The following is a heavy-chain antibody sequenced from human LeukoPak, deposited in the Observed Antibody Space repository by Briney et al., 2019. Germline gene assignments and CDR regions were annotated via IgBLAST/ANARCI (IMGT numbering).Heavy chain of an antibody. V-gene: IGHV4-38-2*01. CDR2: IYHSGST. CDR1: GYSISSGYY. D-gene: IGHD6-6*01. Sequence: PSETLSLTCAVSGYSISSGYYWGWIRQPPGKGLEWIGSIYHSGSTYYNPSLKSRVTISVDTSKNQFSLRLSSVTAADTAVYYCARVRLVSSPFDYWGQGTLVTVSS. J-gene: IGHJ4*02. CDR3: ARVRLVSSPFDY.